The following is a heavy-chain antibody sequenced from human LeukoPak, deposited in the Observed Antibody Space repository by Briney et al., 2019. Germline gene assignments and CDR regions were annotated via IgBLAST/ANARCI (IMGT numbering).Heavy chain of an antibody. CDR2: INPNSGGT. CDR3: AIDYCSSTSSSADAFDI. D-gene: IGHD2-2*01. V-gene: IGHV1-2*02. Sequence: ASVKVSCKASGYTFTGYYMHWVRQAPGQGLDGMGWINPNSGGTNYAQKFQGGVTMTRDTAISTAYRELSRLRSDEQPVYYCAIDYCSSTSSSADAFDIWGQGTMVTVSS. CDR1: GYTFTGYY. J-gene: IGHJ3*02.